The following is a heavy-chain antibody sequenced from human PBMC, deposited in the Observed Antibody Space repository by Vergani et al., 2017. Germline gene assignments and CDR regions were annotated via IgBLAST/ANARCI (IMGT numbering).Heavy chain of an antibody. CDR3: AKLGSYGSGIY. CDR2: ISGSGGST. J-gene: IGHJ4*02. CDR1: GVTFSSYA. Sequence: EVQLLESGGGLVQPGGGRRLAGAAGGVTFSSYAMSWVRQAPGKGLEWVSAISGSGGSTYYADSVKGRFTISRDNSKNTLYLQMNSLRAEDTAVYYCAKLGSYGSGIYWGQGTLVTVSS. D-gene: IGHD3-10*01. V-gene: IGHV3-23*01.